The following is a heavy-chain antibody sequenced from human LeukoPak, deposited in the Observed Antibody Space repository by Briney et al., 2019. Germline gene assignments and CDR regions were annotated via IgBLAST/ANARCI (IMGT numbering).Heavy chain of an antibody. D-gene: IGHD3-10*01. CDR1: GGSISSGGYS. CDR2: IYHSGST. V-gene: IGHV4-30-2*01. Sequence: SETLSLTCAVSGGSISSGGYSWSWIRQPPGKGLEWIGYIYHSGSTYYYPSLKSRVTTSVDRSKNQFSLKLGSVTAADTAVYYCARVLIIPMVRGVIPDAFDIWGQGTMVTVSS. CDR3: ARVLIIPMVRGVIPDAFDI. J-gene: IGHJ3*02.